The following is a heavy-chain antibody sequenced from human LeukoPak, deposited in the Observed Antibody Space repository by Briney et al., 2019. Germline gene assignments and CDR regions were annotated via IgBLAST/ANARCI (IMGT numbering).Heavy chain of an antibody. J-gene: IGHJ4*02. Sequence: SETLSLTCTVSGGSISSYYWSWIRQPPGKGLEWIGYVSYTGSTNYNPSLKSRVTISIDTSKTRFSLKINSVTAADTAVYYCARDGAPGGLAYFDYWGQGTLVTVSS. D-gene: IGHD3-16*01. CDR3: ARDGAPGGLAYFDY. CDR1: GGSISSYY. CDR2: VSYTGST. V-gene: IGHV4-59*01.